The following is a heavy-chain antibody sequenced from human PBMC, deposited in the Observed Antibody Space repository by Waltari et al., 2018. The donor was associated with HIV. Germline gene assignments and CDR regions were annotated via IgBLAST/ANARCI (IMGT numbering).Heavy chain of an antibody. J-gene: IGHJ4*02. V-gene: IGHV3-74*01. CDR3: ARGSGYYYFDY. Sequence: EVQLVESGGGLVQPGGPLRLSCAASGFTFSSYWMHWVRQVPGKGLEWILGMSTDGNSVRRADSVKGRFTISRDNTKNTLYLQMNSLRVEDTAVYYCARGSGYYYFDYWGQGTRVTVSS. D-gene: IGHD3-22*01. CDR2: MSTDGNSV. CDR1: GFTFSSYW.